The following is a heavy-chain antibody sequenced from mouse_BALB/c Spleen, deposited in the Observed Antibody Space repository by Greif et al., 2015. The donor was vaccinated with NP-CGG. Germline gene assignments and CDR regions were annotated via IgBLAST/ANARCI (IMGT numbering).Heavy chain of an antibody. CDR1: GFTFTDYY. CDR2: IRNKAKGYTA. V-gene: IGHV7-3*02. D-gene: IGHD2-4*01. Sequence: EVQLVESGGGLVQPGGSLRLSCATSGFTFTDYYMSWVRQPPGKALEWLGFIRNKAKGYTADYSSSVKGRFTISRDNSQSILYLQMNTLRAEDSATYYCARDINYDIYWYFDVRGAGTTVTVSS. CDR3: ARDINYDIYWYFDV. J-gene: IGHJ1*01.